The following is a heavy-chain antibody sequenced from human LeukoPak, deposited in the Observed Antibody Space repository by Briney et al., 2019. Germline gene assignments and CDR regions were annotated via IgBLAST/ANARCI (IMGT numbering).Heavy chain of an antibody. J-gene: IGHJ3*02. CDR1: GFTFSNYG. V-gene: IGHV3-21*01. Sequence: GTSLRLSCAASGFTFSNYGMNWVRQAPGKGLEWVSSISSSSSYIYYADSVKGRFAISRDNAKNSLYLQMNSLRAEDTALYYCARTFPDAFDIWGQGTMVTVSS. CDR3: ARTFPDAFDI. CDR2: ISSSSSYI.